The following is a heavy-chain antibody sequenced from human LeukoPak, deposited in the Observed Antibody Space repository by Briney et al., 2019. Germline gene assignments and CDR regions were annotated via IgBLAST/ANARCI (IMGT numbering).Heavy chain of an antibody. CDR2: INHSGST. CDR3: ARRKAPYHYDSIPYPRVRPFDY. D-gene: IGHD3-22*01. J-gene: IGHJ4*02. V-gene: IGHV4-34*01. CDR1: GGSFSGYY. Sequence: SETLSLTCAVYGGSFSGYYWSWIRQPPGKGLEWIGEINHSGSTNYNPSLKSRVTISVDTSKNQFSLKLSSVTAADTAVYYCARRKAPYHYDSIPYPRVRPFDYWGQGTLVTVSS.